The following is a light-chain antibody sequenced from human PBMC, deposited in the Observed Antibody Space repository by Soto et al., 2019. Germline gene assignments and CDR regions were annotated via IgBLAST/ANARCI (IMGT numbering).Light chain of an antibody. Sequence: QSALTQPASVSGSPGQSITISCTGTSSAVANYNLVSWYQQHPGKAPKLIIYEGSQRPSGVSNRFSGSKSDNTASLAISGLQAEDEADYYCCSYAGRSTHWVFGGGTKLTVL. CDR3: CSYAGRSTHWV. V-gene: IGLV2-23*01. J-gene: IGLJ3*02. CDR2: EGS. CDR1: SSAVANYNL.